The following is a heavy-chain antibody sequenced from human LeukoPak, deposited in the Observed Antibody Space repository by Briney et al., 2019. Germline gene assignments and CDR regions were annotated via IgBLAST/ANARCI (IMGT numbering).Heavy chain of an antibody. CDR3: ARERGYDSSGYYYDY. V-gene: IGHV4-59*01. CDR1: GGSISSYY. D-gene: IGHD3-22*01. J-gene: IGHJ4*02. Sequence: PSETLSLTCTVSGGSISSYYRSWIRQPPGKGLEWIGYIYYSGSTNYNPSLKSRVTISVDTSKNQFSLKLSSVTAADTAVYYCARERGYDSSGYYYDYWGQGTLVTVSS. CDR2: IYYSGST.